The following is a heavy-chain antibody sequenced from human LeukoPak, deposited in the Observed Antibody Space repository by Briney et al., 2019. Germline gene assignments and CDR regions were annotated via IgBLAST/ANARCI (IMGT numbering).Heavy chain of an antibody. CDR3: AKVLGYYDSSGYDGAFDI. CDR1: GFTFDDYA. CDR2: ISWNSGSI. V-gene: IGHV3-9*01. D-gene: IGHD3-22*01. J-gene: IGHJ3*02. Sequence: PGRSLRLSCAASGFTFDDYAMHWVRHAPGKGLEWVSGISWNSGSIGYADSVKGRFTISRDNAKNSLYLQMNSLRAEDTALYYCAKVLGYYDSSGYDGAFDIWGQGTMVTVSS.